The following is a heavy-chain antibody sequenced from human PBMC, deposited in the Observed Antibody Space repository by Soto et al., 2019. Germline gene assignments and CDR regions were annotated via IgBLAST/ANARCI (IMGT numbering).Heavy chain of an antibody. D-gene: IGHD5-12*01. J-gene: IGHJ3*02. CDR3: ASRGYSGYDFPPAAFDI. Sequence: QVQLVQSGAEVKKPGASVKVSCKASGYTFTSYGISWVRQAPGQGLEWLGWISAYNGNTNYAQKLQGRVTMTTDTSTSTAYMKLRSLRSDDTVVYYCASRGYSGYDFPPAAFDIWGQGTMVTVSS. CDR1: GYTFTSYG. CDR2: ISAYNGNT. V-gene: IGHV1-18*01.